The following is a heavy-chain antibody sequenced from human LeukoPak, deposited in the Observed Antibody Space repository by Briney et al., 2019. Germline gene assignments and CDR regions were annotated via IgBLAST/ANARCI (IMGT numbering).Heavy chain of an antibody. CDR3: ASRRGYYGSGSYYNVGAYYFDY. V-gene: IGHV3-21*01. CDR1: GVTFSSYS. Sequence: PGGSLRLSCAASGVTFSSYSMNWVRQAPGKGVEWVSSISSSSSYIYYADSVKGRFTISRDNAKNSLYLQMNSLRAEDTAVYYCASRRGYYGSGSYYNVGAYYFDYWGQGTLVTVSS. CDR2: ISSSSSYI. D-gene: IGHD3-10*01. J-gene: IGHJ4*02.